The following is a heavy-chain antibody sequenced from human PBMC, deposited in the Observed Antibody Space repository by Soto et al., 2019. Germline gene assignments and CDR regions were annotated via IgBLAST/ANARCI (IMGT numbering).Heavy chain of an antibody. CDR2: IYSGGST. CDR1: GFTVSSNY. Sequence: EVQLVESGGGLVQPGGSLRLSCAASGFTVSSNYMSWVRQAPGKGLEWVSVIYSGGSTYYADSVKGRFTISIDNSKNKLYLTMKSQRAEDTAVYYCARDPGPAGFGSGGSQDAFDIWGQGTMVTVSS. J-gene: IGHJ3*02. D-gene: IGHD3-3*01. CDR3: ARDPGPAGFGSGGSQDAFDI. V-gene: IGHV3-66*01.